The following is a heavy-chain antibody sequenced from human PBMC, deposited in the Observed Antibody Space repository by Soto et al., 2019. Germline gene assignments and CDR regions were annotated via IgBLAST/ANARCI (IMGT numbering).Heavy chain of an antibody. CDR2: ISGSGGST. J-gene: IGHJ4*02. CDR3: AKDVLGMLRRSGWFDY. V-gene: IGHV3-23*01. D-gene: IGHD6-19*01. CDR1: GFTFSSYA. Sequence: PGGSLRLSCAASGFTFSSYAMSWVRQAPGKGLEWVSAISGSGGSTYYADSVKGRFTISRDNSKNTLYLQMNSLRAEDTAVYYCAKDVLGMLRRSGWFDYWGEGTLVTVSS.